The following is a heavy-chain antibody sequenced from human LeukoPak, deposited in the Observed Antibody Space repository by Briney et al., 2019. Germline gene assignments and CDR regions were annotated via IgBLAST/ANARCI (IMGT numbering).Heavy chain of an antibody. D-gene: IGHD6-19*01. CDR2: MNPNSGGT. J-gene: IGHJ3*02. Sequence: ASVKVSCKASGYTFTSYDINWVRQATGQGLEWMGWMNPNSGGTNYAQKSQGRVTMTRDTSISTAYMELSRLRSDDTAVYYCARPDSSGWYVRDAFDIWGQGTMVTVSS. CDR1: GYTFTSYD. CDR3: ARPDSSGWYVRDAFDI. V-gene: IGHV1-2*02.